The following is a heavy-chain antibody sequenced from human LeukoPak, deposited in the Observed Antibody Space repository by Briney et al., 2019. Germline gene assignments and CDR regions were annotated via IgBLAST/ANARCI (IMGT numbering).Heavy chain of an antibody. V-gene: IGHV5-51*01. Sequence: GESLKISCKGSGYNFPTYWIGWVRQMPGKGLEWMGIIYPDDSDTRYSPSFQGQVSISADKSISTAYLQLNSLKASDTGVYYCARLPYSTSALDSWGQGTLVTVSS. CDR1: GYNFPTYW. CDR2: IYPDDSDT. CDR3: ARLPYSTSALDS. D-gene: IGHD5-18*01. J-gene: IGHJ4*02.